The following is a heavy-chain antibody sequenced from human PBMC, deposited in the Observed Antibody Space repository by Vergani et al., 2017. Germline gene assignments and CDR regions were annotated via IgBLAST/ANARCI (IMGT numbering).Heavy chain of an antibody. D-gene: IGHD6-6*01. CDR2: INPNSGGT. CDR3: ARDLAARPSFLYYFDY. CDR1: GYTFTGYY. Sequence: QVHLVQSGAEVKKPGASVKVSCKASGYTFTGYYMHWVRQAPGQGLEWMGRINPNSGGTNYAQKFQGRVTMTRDTSISTAYMELSRLRSDDTAVYYWARDLAARPSFLYYFDYWGQGTLVTVSS. J-gene: IGHJ4*02. V-gene: IGHV1-2*06.